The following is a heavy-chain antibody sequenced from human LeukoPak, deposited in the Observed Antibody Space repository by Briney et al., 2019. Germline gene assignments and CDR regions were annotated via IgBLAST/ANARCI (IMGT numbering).Heavy chain of an antibody. J-gene: IGHJ4*02. V-gene: IGHV1-8*02. D-gene: IGHD5-18*01. CDR2: MNPNSGNT. CDR3: ARDAEDTAMVSH. CDR1: GYTFTSYD. Sequence: GASVKVSCKASGYTFTSYDINWVRQATGQGLEWMGWMNPNSGNTAYAQKFRGRVTMTRDMSTSTVYMELSSLRSDDTAVYYCARDAEDTAMVSHWGQGTLVTVSS.